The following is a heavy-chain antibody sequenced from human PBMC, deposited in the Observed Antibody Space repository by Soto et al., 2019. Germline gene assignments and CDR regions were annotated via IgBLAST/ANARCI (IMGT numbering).Heavy chain of an antibody. Sequence: SETLSLTCAVSGGSISSSNWWNWVRQPPEKGLEWIGQIYHSGSTNYNPSLKTRVTISVDKSKNQFSLKLTSVTAADTAFYFCSTSDCRDYITENLDYWRQGTLVTVSS. D-gene: IGHD4-17*01. CDR2: IYHSGST. V-gene: IGHV4-4*02. J-gene: IGHJ4*02. CDR3: STSDCRDYITENLDY. CDR1: GGSISSSNW.